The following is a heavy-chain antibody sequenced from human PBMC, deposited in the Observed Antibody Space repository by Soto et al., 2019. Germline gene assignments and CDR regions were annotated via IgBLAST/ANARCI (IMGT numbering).Heavy chain of an antibody. D-gene: IGHD3-22*01. Sequence: PSETLSLTCTVSGGSISSGDYYWSWIRQPPGKGLEWIGYIYYSGSTYYNPSLKSRVTISVDTSKNQFSLKLSSVTAADTAVYYGARGSYYYDSSVYYHYWGQGTLVTV. V-gene: IGHV4-30-4*01. CDR1: GGSISSGDYY. CDR2: IYYSGST. J-gene: IGHJ4*02. CDR3: ARGSYYYDSSVYYHY.